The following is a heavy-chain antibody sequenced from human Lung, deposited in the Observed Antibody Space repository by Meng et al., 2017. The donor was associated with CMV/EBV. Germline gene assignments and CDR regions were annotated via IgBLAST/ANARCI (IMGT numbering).Heavy chain of an antibody. J-gene: IGHJ4*02. CDR1: GGSIGSGGYY. CDR3: AREAGRDGYATPKFDY. V-gene: IGHV4-31*03. Sequence: LRACAPGLLTPAQILSLTCNVSGGSIGSGGYYWSCLRQHPGKGLEWIGYIYYTGITFYNPSLKSRVTISVDTSKNQFSLKLIPATAADTAVYYCAREAGRDGYATPKFDYWGQGTLVTVSS. CDR2: IYYTGIT. D-gene: IGHD5-24*01.